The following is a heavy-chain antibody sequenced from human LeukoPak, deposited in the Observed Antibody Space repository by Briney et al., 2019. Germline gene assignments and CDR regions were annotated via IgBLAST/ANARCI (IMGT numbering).Heavy chain of an antibody. CDR1: GGSVSSYY. J-gene: IGHJ4*03. CDR3: ARGPTISETGYFDY. V-gene: IGHV4-34*01. Sequence: SETLSLTCAVYGGSVSSYYWSWIRQSPGKGLEWIAEINHRGDTNYNPSVKGRVTISVDTSKNQFSLKVTSLTAADTAVYYCARGPTISETGYFDYWGQGTLVTASS. D-gene: IGHD1-1*01. CDR2: INHRGDT.